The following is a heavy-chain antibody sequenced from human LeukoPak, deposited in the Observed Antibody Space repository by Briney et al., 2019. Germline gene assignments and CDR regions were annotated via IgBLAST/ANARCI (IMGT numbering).Heavy chain of an antibody. J-gene: IGHJ4*02. CDR3: ARAVLKRGAAAGIDY. V-gene: IGHV4-39*07. D-gene: IGHD6-13*01. CDR2: IYYSGST. Sequence: SETLSLTCTVSGGSISSSSYYWGWIRQPPGKGLEWIGSIYYSGSTYYNPSLKSRVTISVDTSKNQFSLKLSSVTAADTAVYYCARAVLKRGAAAGIDYWGQGTLVTVSS. CDR1: GGSISSSSYY.